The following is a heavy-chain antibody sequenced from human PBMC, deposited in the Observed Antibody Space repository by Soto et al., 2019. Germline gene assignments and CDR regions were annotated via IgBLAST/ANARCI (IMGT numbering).Heavy chain of an antibody. CDR3: ARDYGVAVAGNGFDY. V-gene: IGHV4-59*01. CDR1: GGSISSYY. D-gene: IGHD6-19*01. Sequence: QVQLQESGPGLVKPSETLSLTCTVSGGSISSYYWSWIRQPPVKGLEWIGDIYYSGSTNYNPSLKSRGTISVDTSKNQFSLKLSSVTAADKAVYYCARDYGVAVAGNGFDYWGQGTLVTVSS. J-gene: IGHJ4*02. CDR2: IYYSGST.